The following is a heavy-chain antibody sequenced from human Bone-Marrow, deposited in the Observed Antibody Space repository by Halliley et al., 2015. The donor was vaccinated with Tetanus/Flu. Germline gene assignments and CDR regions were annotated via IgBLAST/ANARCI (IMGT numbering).Heavy chain of an antibody. CDR1: GFSFNDNY. CDR3: ATEGQRSRTLGY. V-gene: IGHV3-53*01. D-gene: IGHD2-2*01. CDR2: IYSGGGS. J-gene: IGHJ4*02. Sequence: SLRLSCAASGFSFNDNYMSWVRQAPGMGLEWVSLIYSGGGSFYTHSVEGRFTISRDDYKNTVYLQMNNVRADDTAIYYCATEGQRSRTLGYGGQGTLVIVSS.